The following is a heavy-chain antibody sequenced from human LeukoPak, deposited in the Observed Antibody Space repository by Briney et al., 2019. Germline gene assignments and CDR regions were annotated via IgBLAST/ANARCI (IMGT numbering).Heavy chain of an antibody. Sequence: SETLSLTCTVSGGSISSYYWNWIRQSPGKGLEWIGYIYYSGSTDYNPSLKSRVTISLDTSKNQFSLNLTSVTAADTAVYYCARGIGSYAYSNYYGMDVWGQETTVNVSS. CDR3: ARGIGSYAYSNYYGMDV. CDR1: GGSISSYY. J-gene: IGHJ6*02. V-gene: IGHV4-59*01. D-gene: IGHD3-16*01. CDR2: IYYSGST.